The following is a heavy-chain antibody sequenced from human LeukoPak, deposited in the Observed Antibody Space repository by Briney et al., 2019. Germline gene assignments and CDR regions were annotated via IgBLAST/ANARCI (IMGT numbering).Heavy chain of an antibody. CDR2: ISSSGRYI. D-gene: IGHD6-19*01. Sequence: PGGSLRLSCAASGFTFSTYNMNWVRQAPGKGLEWVSSISSSGRYIYYGDSVKGRFTISRDNAKNSLYLQMNTLRAEDSAVYYCAREQWLVRGPFYYWGQGTPVTVSS. V-gene: IGHV3-21*01. J-gene: IGHJ4*02. CDR1: GFTFSTYN. CDR3: AREQWLVRGPFYY.